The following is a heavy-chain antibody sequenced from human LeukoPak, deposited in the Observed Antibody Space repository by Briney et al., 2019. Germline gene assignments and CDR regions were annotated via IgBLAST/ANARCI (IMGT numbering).Heavy chain of an antibody. J-gene: IGHJ6*02. Sequence: ASVKVSCKASGGTFSSYAISWVRQAPGQGLEWMGWISAYNGNTNYAQKLQGRVTMTTDTSTSTAYMELRSLRSDDTAVYYCARKRYYDILTGSYYYGMDVWGQGTTVTVSS. D-gene: IGHD3-9*01. CDR1: GGTFSSYA. V-gene: IGHV1-18*01. CDR3: ARKRYYDILTGSYYYGMDV. CDR2: ISAYNGNT.